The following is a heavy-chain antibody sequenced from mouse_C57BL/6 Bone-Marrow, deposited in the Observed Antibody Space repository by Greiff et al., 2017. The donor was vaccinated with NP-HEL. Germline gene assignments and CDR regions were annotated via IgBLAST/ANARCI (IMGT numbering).Heavy chain of an antibody. J-gene: IGHJ3*01. Sequence: GGGLVQPKGSLKLSCAASGFSFNTYAMNWVRQAPGKGLEWVARIRSKSNNYATYYADSVKDRFTISRDDSESMLYLQMNNLKTEDTAMYYCVPSYGNYVDWFAYWGQGTLVTVSA. CDR3: VPSYGNYVDWFAY. V-gene: IGHV10-1*01. CDR2: IRSKSNNYAT. D-gene: IGHD2-1*01. CDR1: GFSFNTYA.